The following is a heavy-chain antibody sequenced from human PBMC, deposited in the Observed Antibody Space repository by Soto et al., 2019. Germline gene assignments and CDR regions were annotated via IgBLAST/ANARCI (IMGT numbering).Heavy chain of an antibody. V-gene: IGHV4-39*01. J-gene: IGHJ1*01. CDR2: IYYSGST. CDR1: GGSISSSSYY. Sequence: QLQLQESGPGLVKPSETLSLTCTVSGGSISSSSYYWGWIRQPPGKGLEWIGSIYYSGSTYYNPSLKSRVTISVDTSKNQFSLKLSSVTAADTAVYYCASLIAAAGIEYFQHWGQGTLVTVSS. CDR3: ASLIAAAGIEYFQH. D-gene: IGHD6-13*01.